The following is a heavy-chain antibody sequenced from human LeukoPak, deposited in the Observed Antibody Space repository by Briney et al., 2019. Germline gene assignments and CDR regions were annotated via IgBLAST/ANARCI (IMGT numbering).Heavy chain of an antibody. D-gene: IGHD6-6*01. V-gene: IGHV4-4*07. CDR2: IYTSGST. Sequence: SETLSLTCTVSGGSNSSYYWSWIRQPAGKGLEWIGRIYTSGSTKYNPSLKSRVTMSVHTSKNQFSLKLSSVTAADTAVYYCARGLAARNPYYYYHYMDVRGKGTTVTVSS. CDR1: GGSNSSYY. CDR3: ARGLAARNPYYYYHYMDV. J-gene: IGHJ6*03.